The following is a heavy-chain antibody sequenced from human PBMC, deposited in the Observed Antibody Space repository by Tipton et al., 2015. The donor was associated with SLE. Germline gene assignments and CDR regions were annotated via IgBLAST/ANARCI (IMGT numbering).Heavy chain of an antibody. Sequence: TLSLTCTASGGSTDTYYWTWIRQPPGGDREWIGYVYYPGSTSYDPSLKSRVTMSVDTSKNQFSLKLTSVTAADTGVYYCARHRWLQTYWHFDLWGRGTLVTVSS. CDR3: ARHRWLQTYWHFDL. CDR1: GGSTDTYY. V-gene: IGHV4-59*08. J-gene: IGHJ2*01. CDR2: VYYPGST. D-gene: IGHD5-24*01.